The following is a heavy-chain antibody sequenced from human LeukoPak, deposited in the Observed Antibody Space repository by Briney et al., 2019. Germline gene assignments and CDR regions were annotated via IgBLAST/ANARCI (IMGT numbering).Heavy chain of an antibody. Sequence: GGSLRLSCAASGFTFSSYWMSWVRQAPGKGLEWVANIKQDGSEKYYADSVKGRFTISRDNSKNTLFLQMNSLRAEDTAVYYCAKDLGYCGVGSCTTIDYWGQGTLVTVSS. D-gene: IGHD2-15*01. J-gene: IGHJ4*02. CDR2: IKQDGSEK. CDR3: AKDLGYCGVGSCTTIDY. CDR1: GFTFSSYW. V-gene: IGHV3-7*01.